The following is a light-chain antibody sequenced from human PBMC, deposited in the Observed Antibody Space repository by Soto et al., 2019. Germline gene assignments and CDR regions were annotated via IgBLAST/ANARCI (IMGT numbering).Light chain of an antibody. CDR3: QQYTGPPTT. CDR1: QRITT. CDR2: GLS. V-gene: IGKV3-15*01. J-gene: IGKJ5*01. Sequence: EIDLTQTQANLCLSPWERDIVCFRASQRITTVAWYQQKPGQAPRLLIYGLSIRAPGVPARFSVSGSGTEFTLTITRLEPEDSAVYFRQQYTGPPTTFGQGTRLEIK.